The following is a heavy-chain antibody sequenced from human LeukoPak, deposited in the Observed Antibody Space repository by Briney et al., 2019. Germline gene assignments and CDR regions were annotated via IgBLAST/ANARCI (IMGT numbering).Heavy chain of an antibody. V-gene: IGHV4-34*01. CDR2: INHSGST. CDR3: ARAVSYDSSGYYGYVGMDV. Sequence: SETLSLTCAVYGGSFSGYYWSWIRQPPGKGLEWIGEINHSGSTYYNPSLKSRVTISVDRSKNQFSLKLSSVTAADTAVYYCARAVSYDSSGYYGYVGMDVWGQGTTVTVSS. J-gene: IGHJ6*02. CDR1: GGSFSGYY. D-gene: IGHD3-22*01.